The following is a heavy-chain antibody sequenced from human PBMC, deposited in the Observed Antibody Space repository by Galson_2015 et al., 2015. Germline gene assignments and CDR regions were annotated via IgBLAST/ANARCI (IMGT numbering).Heavy chain of an antibody. CDR3: ARDRVRGLGSSREESDV. Sequence: SLRLSCAASGFTVSSNYMSWVRQAPGKGLEWVSVIYSGGSTYYADSVKGRFTISRDNSKNTLYLQMNSLRAEDTAVYYCARDRVRGLGSSREESDVWGKGTTVTVSS. D-gene: IGHD6-19*01. J-gene: IGHJ6*04. CDR1: GFTVSSNY. CDR2: IYSGGST. V-gene: IGHV3-53*01.